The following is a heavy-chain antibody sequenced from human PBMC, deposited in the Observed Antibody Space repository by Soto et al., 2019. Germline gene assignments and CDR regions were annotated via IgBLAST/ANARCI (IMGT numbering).Heavy chain of an antibody. D-gene: IGHD2-15*01. V-gene: IGHV1-3*01. J-gene: IGHJ4*02. CDR3: ARDASSWYLDY. Sequence: QVQLVQSGAEVKKPGASVKVSCKASGYTFTSYAMHWVRQAPGQSLEWMGGINAGNGNTKYSQKFQGRVTITRDTSASTAYMELSSLRSEDTAVYYCARDASSWYLDYWGQGTLVTVSS. CDR2: INAGNGNT. CDR1: GYTFTSYA.